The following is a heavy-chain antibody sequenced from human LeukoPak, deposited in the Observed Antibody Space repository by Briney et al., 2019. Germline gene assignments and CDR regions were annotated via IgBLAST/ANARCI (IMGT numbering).Heavy chain of an antibody. J-gene: IGHJ4*02. V-gene: IGHV3-30*18. CDR3: AKDRSSSWTWTIDY. Sequence: GGSLRLSCEASGFAFSSNGMHWVRQAPGKGLEWVALISYDGSNKYYADSVKGRFTISRDNSKNTLYLQMNSLRAEDTAVYYCAKDRSSSWTWTIDYWGQGTLVTVSS. CDR1: GFAFSSNG. CDR2: ISYDGSNK. D-gene: IGHD6-13*01.